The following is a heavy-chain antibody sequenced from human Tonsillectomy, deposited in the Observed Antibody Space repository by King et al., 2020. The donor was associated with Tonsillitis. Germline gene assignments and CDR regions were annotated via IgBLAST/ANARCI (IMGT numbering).Heavy chain of an antibody. CDR3: ARSLWFGELSTGGFDY. CDR1: GFNFRSYA. Sequence: VQLVESGGGVVQPGRSLRLPCAASGFNFRSYAMYWVRQAPGKGLEWVAIISYDGSNKYYADSVKDRFTISRDNSKNTLYLQMNSLRAEDTAVYYCARSLWFGELSTGGFDYWGQGTLVTVSS. CDR2: ISYDGSNK. D-gene: IGHD3-10*01. V-gene: IGHV3-30-3*01. J-gene: IGHJ4*02.